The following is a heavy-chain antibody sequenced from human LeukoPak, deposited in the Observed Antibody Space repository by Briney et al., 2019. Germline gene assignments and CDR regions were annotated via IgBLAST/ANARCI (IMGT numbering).Heavy chain of an antibody. D-gene: IGHD3-22*01. V-gene: IGHV1-24*01. J-gene: IGHJ4*02. Sequence: ASVKVSCKVSGYTLTELSMHWVRQAPGKGLEWMGGFDPEDGETIYAQKFQGRVTMTEDTSTDTAYMELSSLRSEDTAVYYYATALHIVVVTHFDYWGQGTLVTVSS. CDR3: ATALHIVVVTHFDY. CDR1: GYTLTELS. CDR2: FDPEDGET.